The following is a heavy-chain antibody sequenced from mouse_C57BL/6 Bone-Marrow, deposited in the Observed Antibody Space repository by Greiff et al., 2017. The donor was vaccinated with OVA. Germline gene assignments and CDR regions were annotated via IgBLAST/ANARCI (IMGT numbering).Heavy chain of an antibody. CDR3: TSYGNFDY. CDR1: GFNIKDDY. CDR2: IDPENGDT. D-gene: IGHD2-1*01. J-gene: IGHJ2*01. Sequence: EVQLQQSGAELVRPGASVELSCTASGFNIKDDYMHRVKPRPEQGLEWIGWIDPENGDTEYASKFQGKATITADTSSNTAYLQLSSLTSEDTAVYYCTSYGNFDYWGQGTTLTVSS. V-gene: IGHV14-4*01.